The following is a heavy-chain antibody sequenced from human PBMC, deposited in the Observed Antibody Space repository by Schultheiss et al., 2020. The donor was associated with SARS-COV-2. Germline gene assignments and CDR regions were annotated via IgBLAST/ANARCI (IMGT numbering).Heavy chain of an antibody. CDR2: IGEINHGGTT. J-gene: IGHJ4*02. D-gene: IGHD6-19*01. CDR3: ARRDSSGSRPDFDY. CDR1: GGSFSDYY. V-gene: IGHV4-34*01. Sequence: SETLSLTCAVYGGSFSDYYWSWVRQPPGKGLEWIGEIGEINHGGTTNYNPSLKSRVTISADTSKNQFSVTVNSVTAADTAVYYCARRDSSGSRPDFDYWGQGTLFTVSS.